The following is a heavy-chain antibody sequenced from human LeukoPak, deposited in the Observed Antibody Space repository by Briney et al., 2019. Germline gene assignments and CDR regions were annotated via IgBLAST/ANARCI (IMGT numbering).Heavy chain of an antibody. CDR3: ARGNYDFWSGYLTTYFDY. V-gene: IGHV3-23*01. Sequence: GGSLRLSCAASGFTFSSYAMSWVRQAPGKGLEWVSAISGSGGSTYYADSVKGRFTISRDNSKNTLYLQMNSLRAEDTAVYYCARGNYDFWSGYLTTYFDYWGQGTLVTVSS. J-gene: IGHJ4*02. D-gene: IGHD3-3*01. CDR2: ISGSGGST. CDR1: GFTFSSYA.